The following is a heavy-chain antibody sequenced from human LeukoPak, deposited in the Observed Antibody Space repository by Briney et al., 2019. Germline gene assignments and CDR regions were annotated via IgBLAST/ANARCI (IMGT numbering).Heavy chain of an antibody. V-gene: IGHV1-69*13. CDR1: GGTFSIYA. D-gene: IGHD1-1*01. CDR2: IIPIFGTA. Sequence: SVTVSFTASGGTFSIYAISWVRQAPGQGLEWMGGIIPIFGTANHAQKFQGRVTITADESTSTAYVELSSLRSEDTTVYYCARRLERPYNWFDPWGQGTLVTVSS. J-gene: IGHJ5*02. CDR3: ARRLERPYNWFDP.